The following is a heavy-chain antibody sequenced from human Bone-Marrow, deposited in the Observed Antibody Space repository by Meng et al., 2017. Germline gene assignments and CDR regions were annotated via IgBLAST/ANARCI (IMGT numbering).Heavy chain of an antibody. CDR3: ARDLYTVFRVVTRDAFDI. Sequence: SETLSLTCTVSGGSISSSYYYWGWIRQPPGRGLEWIGAIYYTGSTYYNPSLKSRVTMSVDTSKNQFSLKMSSVTAADTAVYYCARDLYTVFRVVTRDAFDIWGQGTMVTVSS. D-gene: IGHD3-3*01. CDR1: GGSISSSYYY. CDR2: IYYTGST. J-gene: IGHJ3*02. V-gene: IGHV4-39*07.